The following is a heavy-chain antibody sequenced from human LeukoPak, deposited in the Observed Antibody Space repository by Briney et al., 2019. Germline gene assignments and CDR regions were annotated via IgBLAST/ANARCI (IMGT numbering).Heavy chain of an antibody. CDR3: ARGDYFDY. CDR2: IYHSGST. V-gene: IGHV4-38-2*02. Sequence: SETLSLTCTVSGYSISSGYYWGWIWQPPGKGLEWIGSIYHSGSTYYNPSLKSRVTISVDTSKNQFSLKLSSATAADTAVYYCARGDYFDYWGQGTLVTVSS. CDR1: GYSISSGYY. J-gene: IGHJ4*02.